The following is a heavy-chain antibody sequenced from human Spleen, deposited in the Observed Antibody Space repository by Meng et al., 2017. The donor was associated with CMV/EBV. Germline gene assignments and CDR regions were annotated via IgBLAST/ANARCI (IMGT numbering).Heavy chain of an antibody. V-gene: IGHV4-59*12. CDR2: IYYSGST. CDR3: ARALVVNHYYDSSGYYHLCAFDT. D-gene: IGHD3-22*01. J-gene: IGHJ3*02. CDR1: GGSISSYY. Sequence: GSLRLSCTVSGGSISSYYWSWIRQPPGKGLEWIGYIYYSGSTNYNPSLKSRVTISVDTSKNQFSLRLNSVTAEDTAMYFCARALVVNHYYDSSGYYHLCAFDTWGQGGMVTVSS.